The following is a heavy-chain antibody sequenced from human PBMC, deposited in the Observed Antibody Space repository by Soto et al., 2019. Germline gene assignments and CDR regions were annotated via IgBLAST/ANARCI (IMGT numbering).Heavy chain of an antibody. CDR3: ARAPLSSHSYFGYCDS. CDR1: GGSISSGGYY. CDR2: SHYTGGT. D-gene: IGHD2-2*01. J-gene: IGHJ4*02. V-gene: IGHV4-30-4*01. Sequence: QVQLQESGPGLVKPSQTLSLTCTVSGGSISSGGYYWSWSRQPPGKGLEWLGHSHYTGGTYYNPSLERRLTISLDTSKNQFSLNVTSVTAADTAVYYCARAPLSSHSYFGYCDSWGQGTLVTVSS.